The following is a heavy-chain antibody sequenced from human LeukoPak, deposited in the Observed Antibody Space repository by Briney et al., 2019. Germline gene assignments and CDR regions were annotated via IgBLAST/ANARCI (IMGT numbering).Heavy chain of an antibody. CDR2: MNPNSGNT. D-gene: IGHD3-16*01. J-gene: IGHJ5*02. CDR1: GYTFTSYD. V-gene: IGHV1-8*01. Sequence: GASVKVSCKASGYTFTSYDINWVRQATGQGLEWMGWMNPNSGNTGYAQKFQGRVTMTRDTSISTAYMELSRLRSDDTAVYYCANAFGSVMLNWFDPWGQGTLVTVSS. CDR3: ANAFGSVMLNWFDP.